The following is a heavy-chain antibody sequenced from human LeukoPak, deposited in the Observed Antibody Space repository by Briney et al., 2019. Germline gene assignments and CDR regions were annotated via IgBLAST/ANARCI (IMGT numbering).Heavy chain of an antibody. CDR3: AKWGDYDVFTGYYDADY. CDR1: GFTFSNYA. V-gene: IGHV3-23*01. D-gene: IGHD3-9*01. J-gene: IGHJ4*02. CDR2: ITGSGGST. Sequence: AGGSLRLSCAASGFTFSNYAMSWVRQAPGKGLEWVSAITGSGGSTYYANSVKGRFTISRDNSKNTLYLQMNRLRAEDTAIYSCAKWGDYDVFTGYYDADYWGQGTLVTVSS.